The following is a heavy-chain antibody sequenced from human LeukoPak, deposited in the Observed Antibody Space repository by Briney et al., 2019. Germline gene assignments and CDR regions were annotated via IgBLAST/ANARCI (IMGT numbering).Heavy chain of an antibody. D-gene: IGHD3-22*01. J-gene: IGHJ3*02. V-gene: IGHV3-74*01. CDR1: GFTFRSYW. Sequence: GGSLRLSCAASGFTFRSYWMYWVRQDPEKGVVWVSRLNRAGSGASYADSVRGRFTISRDNAKNTLSLQMNSLRAEDTALYYCALSYDYDHPDAFDIWGEGTMVTVSS. CDR3: ALSYDYDHPDAFDI. CDR2: LNRAGSGA.